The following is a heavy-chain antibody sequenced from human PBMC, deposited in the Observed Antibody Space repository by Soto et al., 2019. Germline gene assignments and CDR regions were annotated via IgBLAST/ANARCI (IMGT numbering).Heavy chain of an antibody. D-gene: IGHD6-13*01. Sequence: QVQLQESGPGLVKPSQTLSLTCSVSGASTVSHYHWTWIRQPPGKGLEWMGYIFNSGTTFYNPSLTSRLSISMDTSGNHFSLELRSVTAADTAVYYCAKDISLRGWVYLVVEYWGQGTLVTVSP. V-gene: IGHV4-31*02. J-gene: IGHJ4*02. CDR3: AKDISLRGWVYLVVEY. CDR1: GASTVSHYH. CDR2: IFNSGTT.